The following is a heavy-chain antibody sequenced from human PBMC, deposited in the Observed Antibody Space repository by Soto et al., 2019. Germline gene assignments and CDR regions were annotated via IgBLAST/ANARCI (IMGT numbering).Heavy chain of an antibody. J-gene: IGHJ5*02. CDR2: TYHSGTT. CDR3: PREVNSRRGRGPKWFDP. V-gene: IGHV4-4*02. Sequence: QVQLQESGAGLVQPSGTLSLTCAVSGDSINNSHWWSWVRQTPGKGLEWIGETYHSGTTNYNPSHKTRVTISIEKSKNQFALETHSVTPADTAVYYCPREVNSRRGRGPKWFDPSGQGALVTVSS. D-gene: IGHD6-13*01. CDR1: GDSINNSHW.